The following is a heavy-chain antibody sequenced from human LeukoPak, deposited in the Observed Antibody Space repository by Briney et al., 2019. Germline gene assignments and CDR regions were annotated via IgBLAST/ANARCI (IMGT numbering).Heavy chain of an antibody. CDR2: ISYDGSNR. CDR1: GXTFSSYG. D-gene: IGHD5-18*01. CDR3: AKDHLAGYTYGGYYFDY. Sequence: GGSLRLSCAASGXTFSSYGIHWVRQAPRKGLEWVAAISYDGSNRYYADSVKGRFTISRDNSKNTLYLQMNSLRAEDTAVYYCAKDHLAGYTYGGYYFDYWGQGTLVTVSS. V-gene: IGHV3-30*18. J-gene: IGHJ4*02.